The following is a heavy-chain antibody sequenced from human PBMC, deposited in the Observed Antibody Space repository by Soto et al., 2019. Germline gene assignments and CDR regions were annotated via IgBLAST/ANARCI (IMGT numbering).Heavy chain of an antibody. CDR2: FDPEDGET. CDR1: GYTLTELS. D-gene: IGHD3-9*01. J-gene: IGHJ4*02. V-gene: IGHV1-24*01. CDR3: ATREVRYFDWSFDY. Sequence: ASVKVSCKVSGYTLTELSMHWVRQAPGKGLEWMGGFDPEDGETIYAQKFQGRVTMTEDTSTDTAYMELSSLRSEDTAVYYCATREVRYFDWSFDYWGQGTLVTVSS.